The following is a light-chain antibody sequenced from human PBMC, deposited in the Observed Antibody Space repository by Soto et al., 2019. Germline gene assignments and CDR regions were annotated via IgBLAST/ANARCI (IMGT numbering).Light chain of an antibody. CDR1: SSDVGGYNF. Sequence: QSALTQPPSASGSPGQSVTISCAGTSSDVGGYNFVSWYQQHPGKAPKLMIYEVNKRPSGVPDRFLGSKSGNTASLTVSGLQAEDEADYYCSSYAGGNNVVFGGGTKVTVL. CDR3: SSYAGGNNVV. V-gene: IGLV2-8*01. CDR2: EVN. J-gene: IGLJ2*01.